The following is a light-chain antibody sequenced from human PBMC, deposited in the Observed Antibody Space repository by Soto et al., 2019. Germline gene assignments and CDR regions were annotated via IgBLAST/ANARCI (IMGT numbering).Light chain of an antibody. J-gene: IGKJ5*01. CDR1: QSVSSY. CDR2: DAS. CDR3: QQRSNWPPIT. V-gene: IGKV3-11*01. Sequence: EIVFTHSPATLSLSPGERATLSCRASQSVSSYLAWYQQKPGQAPRLLIYDASIRATGVPARFRGSGSGTDFTLTISTLEPEDFALYYCQQRSNWPPITFGPGTRLEIK.